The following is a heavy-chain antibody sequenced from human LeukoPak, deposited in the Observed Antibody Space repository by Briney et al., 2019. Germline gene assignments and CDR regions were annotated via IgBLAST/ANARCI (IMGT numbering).Heavy chain of an antibody. Sequence: SETLSLTCTVSGGSISSNYWSWIREPPGKGLEWIGYIYHTGSTNYNPSLRSRLTISVDTSKNQFSLKLRSVTAADTAVYYCARIMTKWYFDLWGRGTLVTVSS. D-gene: IGHD4-11*01. CDR2: IYHTGST. V-gene: IGHV4-59*08. CDR1: GGSISSNY. J-gene: IGHJ2*01. CDR3: ARIMTKWYFDL.